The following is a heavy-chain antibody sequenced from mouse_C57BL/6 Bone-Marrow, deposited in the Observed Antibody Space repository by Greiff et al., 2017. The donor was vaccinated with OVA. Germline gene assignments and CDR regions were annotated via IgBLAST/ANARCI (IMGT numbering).Heavy chain of an antibody. CDR3: ARALIYYDPWCFDV. Sequence: EVQLQQSGPELVKPGASVKISCKASGYSFTDYNMNWVKQSNGKSLEWIGVINPNYGTTSYNQKFKGKATLTVDQSSSTAHMQLNSLTSEASAVYYCARALIYYDPWCFDVWGTGTTVTVSS. D-gene: IGHD2-4*01. J-gene: IGHJ1*03. CDR2: INPNYGTT. V-gene: IGHV1-39*01. CDR1: GYSFTDYN.